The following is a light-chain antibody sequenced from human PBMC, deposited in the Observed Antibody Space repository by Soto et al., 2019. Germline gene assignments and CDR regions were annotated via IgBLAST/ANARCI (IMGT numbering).Light chain of an antibody. CDR1: QSISSW. CDR3: QRYDSFPYT. J-gene: IGKJ2*01. V-gene: IGKV1-5*01. CDR2: KAS. Sequence: DIQMTQSPSSLSASVGDRVTITCRASQSISSWLAWYQHKPGTAPKLLIYKASTLQSGVPSKFSGRGSGTDFTLTISSLQPDDFATYYCQRYDSFPYTFGEGTKLEIK.